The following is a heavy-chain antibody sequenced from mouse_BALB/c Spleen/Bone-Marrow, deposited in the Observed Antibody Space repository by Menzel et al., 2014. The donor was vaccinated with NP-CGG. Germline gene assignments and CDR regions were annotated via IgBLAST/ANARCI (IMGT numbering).Heavy chain of an antibody. CDR3: ARWAGAY. D-gene: IGHD3-3*01. CDR1: GFTFSSYT. J-gene: IGHJ3*01. CDR2: ISNGGGST. Sequence: EVKLEESGGGLVQPGGSLKLSCAASGFTFSSYTMSWVRQTPEKRLEWVAYISNGGGSTYYPDTVKGRFTISRDNAKNTLYLQMSSLKSEDTAMYYCARWAGAYWGQGTLVTVSA. V-gene: IGHV5-12-2*01.